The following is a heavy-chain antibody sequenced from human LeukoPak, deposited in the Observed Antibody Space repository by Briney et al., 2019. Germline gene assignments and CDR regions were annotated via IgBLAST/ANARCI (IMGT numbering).Heavy chain of an antibody. J-gene: IGHJ5*02. D-gene: IGHD2-2*01. CDR2: IIPLFGTA. Sequence: ASVKVSCKASGGTFSSYAISWVRQAPGQGLEWMGGIIPLFGTANYAQKFQGRVTITADESTRTAYMELSSLRSEDTAVYYCARPYCSSTSCYDWFDPWGQGTLVTVSS. CDR1: GGTFSSYA. CDR3: ARPYCSSTSCYDWFDP. V-gene: IGHV1-69*13.